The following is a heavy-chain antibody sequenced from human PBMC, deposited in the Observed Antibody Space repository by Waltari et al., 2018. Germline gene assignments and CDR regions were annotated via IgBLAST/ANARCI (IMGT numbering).Heavy chain of an antibody. CDR1: GFTVISNS. CDR2: IYSGGST. Sequence: EVQLVESGGGLVQPGGSLRLSCAASGFTVISNSMSWVRQAPGKGLEGVSVIYSGGSTYYADSVKGRFTISRDNSKNTLYLQMNSLRAEDTAVYYCVRDWDMVNTGKWGQGTLVTVSS. CDR3: VRDWDMVNTGK. D-gene: IGHD3-10*01. V-gene: IGHV3-66*02. J-gene: IGHJ4*02.